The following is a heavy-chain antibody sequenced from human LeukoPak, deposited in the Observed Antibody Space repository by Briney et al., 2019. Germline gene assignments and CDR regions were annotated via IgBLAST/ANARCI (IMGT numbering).Heavy chain of an antibody. CDR3: ARDFPHTIFAVVTRDAFDI. CDR1: GFTFSSYW. V-gene: IGHV3-7*01. Sequence: GGSLRLSCAASGFTFSSYWMSWVREAPGKGLEWGANIKQDGIEKYYVDSVKGRFTISKDNAKNSLYLQMNSLRAEDTAVYYCARDFPHTIFAVVTRDAFDIWGQGTMVTVSS. D-gene: IGHD3-3*01. CDR2: IKQDGIEK. J-gene: IGHJ3*02.